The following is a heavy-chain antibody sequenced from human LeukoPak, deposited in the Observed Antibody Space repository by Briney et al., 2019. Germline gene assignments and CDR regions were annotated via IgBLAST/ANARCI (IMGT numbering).Heavy chain of an antibody. D-gene: IGHD2-2*01. V-gene: IGHV3-30*18. J-gene: IGHJ4*02. CDR3: AKFSLGYCSSTSCLYFDY. Sequence: GGFLRLSCAASGFTFSSFGMHWVRQTPGKGLEWVAMISYDGSQKYYADSVKDRFTISRDNSKNTLYLQMNSLRAEDTAVYYCAKFSLGYCSSTSCLYFDYWGQGTLVTVSS. CDR1: GFTFSSFG. CDR2: ISYDGSQK.